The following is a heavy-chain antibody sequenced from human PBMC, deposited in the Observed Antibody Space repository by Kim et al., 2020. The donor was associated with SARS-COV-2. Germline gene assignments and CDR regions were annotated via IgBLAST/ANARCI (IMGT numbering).Heavy chain of an antibody. V-gene: IGHV1-2*04. CDR3: ASGIVGSDRGAFDI. J-gene: IGHJ3*02. CDR2: INPNSGGT. CDR1: GYTFTGYY. Sequence: ASVKVSCKASGYTFTGYYMHWVRQAPGQGLEWMGWINPNSGGTNYAQKFQGWVTMTRDTSISTAYMELSRLRSDDTAVYYCASGIVGSDRGAFDIWGQGTMVTVSS. D-gene: IGHD1-26*01.